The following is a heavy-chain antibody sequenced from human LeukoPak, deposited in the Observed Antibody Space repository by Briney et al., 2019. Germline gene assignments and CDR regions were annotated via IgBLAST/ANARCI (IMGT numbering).Heavy chain of an antibody. Sequence: GGSLRLSCAASGFTFSRYGMVWVRQAPGKGLEYVSGITSNGGTTYYGNSVKGRFTISRDNSKDTLYLQMGSLRTEDMAVYYCARGIRWASDYWGQGTLVTVA. J-gene: IGHJ4*02. D-gene: IGHD4-23*01. CDR1: GFTFSRYG. CDR2: ITSNGGTT. V-gene: IGHV3-64*01. CDR3: ARGIRWASDY.